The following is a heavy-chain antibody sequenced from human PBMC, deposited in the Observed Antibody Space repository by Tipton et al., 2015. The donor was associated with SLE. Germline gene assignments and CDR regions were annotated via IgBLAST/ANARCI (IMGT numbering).Heavy chain of an antibody. CDR1: GDSMSSYY. CDR3: ARRVWDYGDSYYFDV. V-gene: IGHV4-59*12. Sequence: TLSLTCTVSGDSMSSYYWTWIRQPPGKGPEWIGYIYSSGSTNYNPSLKSRVTISVDTSKVQFSLRLTSMTAADTAVYYCARRVWDYGDSYYFDVWGPGTLVTVSS. D-gene: IGHD4-17*01. J-gene: IGHJ4*02. CDR2: IYSSGST.